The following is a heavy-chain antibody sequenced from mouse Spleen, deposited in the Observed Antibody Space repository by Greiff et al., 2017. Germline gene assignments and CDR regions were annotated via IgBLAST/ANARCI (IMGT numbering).Heavy chain of an antibody. CDR2: INPSTGYT. V-gene: IGHV1-7*01. CDR1: GYTFTSYW. Sequence: VKLMESGAELAKPGASVKMSCKASGYTFTSYWMHWVKQRPGQGLEWIGYINPSTGYTEYNQKFKDKATLTADKSSSTAYMQLSSLTSEDSAVYYCARRREKIYYGYDALFAYWGQGTLVTVSA. J-gene: IGHJ3*01. CDR3: ARRREKIYYGYDALFAY. D-gene: IGHD2-2*01.